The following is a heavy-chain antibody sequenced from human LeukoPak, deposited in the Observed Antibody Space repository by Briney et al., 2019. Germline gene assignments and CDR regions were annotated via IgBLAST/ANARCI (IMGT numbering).Heavy chain of an antibody. CDR2: ISSSSSYV. CDR1: GFSFSTYS. D-gene: IGHD2-15*01. J-gene: IGHJ6*02. V-gene: IGHV3-21*01. CDR3: ARGGYCSGGSCYYYGMDV. Sequence: KSGGSLRLSCAASGFSFSTYSMNWVRQAPGKGLEWVSFISSSSSYVYYADSVKGRFTISRDSAKNSLDLQMNSLRVEDTAVYYCARGGYCSGGSCYYYGMDVWGQGTTVTVSS.